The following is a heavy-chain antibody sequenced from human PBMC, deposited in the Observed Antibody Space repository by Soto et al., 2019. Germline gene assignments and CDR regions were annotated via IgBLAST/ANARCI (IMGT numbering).Heavy chain of an antibody. Sequence: VASVKVSCKASGGTFSSYAISWVRQAPGQGLEWMGGIIPIFGTANYAQKFQGRVTITADESTSTAYMELSSLRSEDTAVYYCARGGLIVPGVAGYYYGMDVWGQGTTVTVSS. J-gene: IGHJ6*02. D-gene: IGHD2-15*01. V-gene: IGHV1-69*13. CDR1: GGTFSSYA. CDR3: ARGGLIVPGVAGYYYGMDV. CDR2: IIPIFGTA.